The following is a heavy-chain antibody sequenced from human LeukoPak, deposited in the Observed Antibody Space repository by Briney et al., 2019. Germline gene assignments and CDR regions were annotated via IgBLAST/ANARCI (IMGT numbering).Heavy chain of an antibody. CDR1: GDSINSLDL. Sequence: SETLSLTCTVSGDSINSLDLWSWVRQPPGKGLEWIGEMYLSGTTHSNPSVKSRVTISIDKSKDQFFLNLSSVTAADTAVYYCAGLVGRYSSGLYYYYFDYWGQGTLVTVSS. J-gene: IGHJ4*02. CDR2: MYLSGTT. CDR3: AGLVGRYSSGLYYYYFDY. V-gene: IGHV4-4*02. D-gene: IGHD3-22*01.